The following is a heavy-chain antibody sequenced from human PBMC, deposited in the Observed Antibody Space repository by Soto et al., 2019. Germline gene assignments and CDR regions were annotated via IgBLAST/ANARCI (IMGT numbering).Heavy chain of an antibody. CDR1: GGSFSGYY. CDR3: ARDDSGYDSV. Sequence: TSETLSLTCAVYGGSFSGYYWSWIRQPPGKGLERIGEINHSGSTNYNPSLKSRVTISVDTSKNQFSLKLSSVTAADTAVYYCARDDSGYDSVWGQGTLVTVSS. CDR2: INHSGST. D-gene: IGHD5-12*01. V-gene: IGHV4-34*01. J-gene: IGHJ4*02.